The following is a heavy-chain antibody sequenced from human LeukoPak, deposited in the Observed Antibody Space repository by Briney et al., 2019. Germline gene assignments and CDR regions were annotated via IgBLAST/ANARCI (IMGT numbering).Heavy chain of an antibody. CDR2: IIPIFGTA. D-gene: IGHD3-22*01. Sequence: ASVKVSCKASGGTFSSYAISWVRQAPGQGLEWMGGIIPIFGTANYAQKFQGRVTITTDESTSTAYMELSSLRSEDTAVYYCARDAVTYYYDSSGYFTYFDYWGQGTLVTVSS. CDR1: GGTFSSYA. J-gene: IGHJ4*02. CDR3: ARDAVTYYYDSSGYFTYFDY. V-gene: IGHV1-69*05.